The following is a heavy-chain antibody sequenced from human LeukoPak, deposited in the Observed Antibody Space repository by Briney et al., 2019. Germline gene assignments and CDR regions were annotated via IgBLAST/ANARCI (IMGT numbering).Heavy chain of an antibody. V-gene: IGHV3-21*01. D-gene: IGHD6-19*01. J-gene: IGHJ4*02. CDR2: ISSSGTYI. CDR3: AEDPAPGIAVAGGIDY. CDR1: EFTFSSYN. Sequence: GGSLRLSCAASEFTFSSYNMNWVRQAPGKGLEWVSSISSSGTYIYYADSVKGRFAISRDNAKNSLYLQMNSLRAEDTAVYYCAEDPAPGIAVAGGIDYWGQGTLVTVSS.